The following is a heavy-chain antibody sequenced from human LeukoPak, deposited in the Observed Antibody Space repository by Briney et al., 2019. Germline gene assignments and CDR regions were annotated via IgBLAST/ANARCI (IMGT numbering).Heavy chain of an antibody. Sequence: QVGGSLRLSCEASGFAFNNYWMHWVRQAPGKGLVWVSRIRTDGLETSYADSVKGRFTVSRDNAKNTLYLQMNSLRAEDTAVYYCAREGIAAAHTLDYWGRGTLVTVSS. D-gene: IGHD6-13*01. CDR3: AREGIAAAHTLDY. J-gene: IGHJ4*02. V-gene: IGHV3-74*01. CDR2: IRTDGLET. CDR1: GFAFNNYW.